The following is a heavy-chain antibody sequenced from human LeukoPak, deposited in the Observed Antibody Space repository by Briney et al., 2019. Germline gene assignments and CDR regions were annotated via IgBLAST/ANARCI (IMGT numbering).Heavy chain of an antibody. Sequence: GGSLRLSCAASGFTFSGSAMHWVRQASGKGLEWVGRIRSKAKSYATAYAASVKGRFTISRDESKNTAYLQMNSLKTEDTAVYYCTKSVGTTVTTTPTGYWGQGTLVTVSS. J-gene: IGHJ4*02. CDR3: TKSVGTTVTTTPTGY. CDR1: GFTFSGSA. D-gene: IGHD4-17*01. CDR2: IRSKAKSYAT. V-gene: IGHV3-73*01.